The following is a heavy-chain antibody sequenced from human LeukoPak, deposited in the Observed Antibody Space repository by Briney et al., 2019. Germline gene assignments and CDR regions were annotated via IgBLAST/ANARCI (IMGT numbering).Heavy chain of an antibody. CDR2: IIPILGIA. D-gene: IGHD4-17*01. CDR1: GGTFSNYT. Sequence: SVKVSCKASGGTFSNYTISWVRQAPGQGLEWMGRIIPILGIANYAQKFQGRVTITADKSTSTAYMELSSLRSEDTAVYYCASPAWSPGATVTSYAFDIWGQGTMVTVSS. V-gene: IGHV1-69*02. CDR3: ASPAWSPGATVTSYAFDI. J-gene: IGHJ3*02.